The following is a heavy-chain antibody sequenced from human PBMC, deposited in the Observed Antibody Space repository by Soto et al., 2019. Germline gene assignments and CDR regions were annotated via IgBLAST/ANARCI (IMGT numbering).Heavy chain of an antibody. V-gene: IGHV3-23*01. J-gene: IGHJ4*02. CDR2: ISGSGGST. Sequence: GGSLRLSCAASGFTFSSYGMHWVRQAPGKGLEWVSGISGSGGSTYYADSVKGRFTISRDNSKNTLYLQMNSLRAEDTAVYYCATRRPIRYPSVRGDYWGQGTLVTVSS. CDR3: ATRRPIRYPSVRGDY. CDR1: GFTFSSYG. D-gene: IGHD3-9*01.